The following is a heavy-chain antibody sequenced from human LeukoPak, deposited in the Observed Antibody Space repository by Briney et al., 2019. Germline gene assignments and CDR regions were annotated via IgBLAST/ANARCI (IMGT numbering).Heavy chain of an antibody. D-gene: IGHD4-23*01. CDR3: AREDSVDYGGPGGFDY. CDR2: INPSGGST. Sequence: ASVTVSCKASGYTFTSYYMHWVRQAPGQGLEWMGIINPSGGSTSYAQKFQGRVTMTRDTSTSTVYMELSSLRSEDTAVYYCAREDSVDYGGPGGFDYWGQGTLVTVSS. V-gene: IGHV1-46*01. CDR1: GYTFTSYY. J-gene: IGHJ4*02.